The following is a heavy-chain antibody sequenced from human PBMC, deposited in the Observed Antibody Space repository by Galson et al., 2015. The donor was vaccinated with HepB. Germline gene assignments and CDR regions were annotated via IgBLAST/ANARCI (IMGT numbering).Heavy chain of an antibody. D-gene: IGHD3-10*01. Sequence: CAISGDSVSSNSAAWNWIRQSPSRGLEWLGRTYYRSKWYNDYAVSVKSRITINPDTSKNQFSLQLNSVTPEDTAVYYCARSLWLGELRSWFDPWGQGTLVTVSS. J-gene: IGHJ5*02. CDR1: GDSVSSNSAA. CDR3: ARSLWLGELRSWFDP. CDR2: TYYRSKWYN. V-gene: IGHV6-1*01.